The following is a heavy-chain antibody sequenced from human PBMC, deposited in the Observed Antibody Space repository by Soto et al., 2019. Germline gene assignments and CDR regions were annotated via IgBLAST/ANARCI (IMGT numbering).Heavy chain of an antibody. D-gene: IGHD2-21*01. V-gene: IGHV3-23*01. CDR3: AKYRGATLPKWFFDF. CDR1: GFTFSTYA. CDR2: ISGSGITT. J-gene: IGHJ2*01. Sequence: GGSLRLSCAASGFTFSTYAMSWVRQAPGKGLEWVSIISGSGITTYYADSVKGRFTISRDNSPNTLYLQMNSLRVEDTAVYYCAKYRGATLPKWFFDFWGRGTLVTVSS.